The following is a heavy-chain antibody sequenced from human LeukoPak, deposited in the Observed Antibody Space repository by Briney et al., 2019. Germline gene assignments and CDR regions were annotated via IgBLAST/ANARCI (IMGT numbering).Heavy chain of an antibody. V-gene: IGHV1-8*03. CDR2: MNPNSGNT. J-gene: IGHJ4*02. CDR1: GYTFTSYD. Sequence: GASVKVSCKASGYTFTSYDINWVRQATGQGLEWMGWMNPNSGNTGYAQKFQGRVTITRNTSISTAYMELSSLRSDDTAVYYCARDFGDTAMVSMGYWGQGTLVTVSS. CDR3: ARDFGDTAMVSMGY. D-gene: IGHD5-18*01.